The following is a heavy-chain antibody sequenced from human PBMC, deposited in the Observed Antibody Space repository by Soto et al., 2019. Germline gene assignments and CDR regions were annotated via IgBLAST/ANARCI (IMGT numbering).Heavy chain of an antibody. CDR2: MNPNSGNT. Sequence: QVQLVQSRAEVKKPGASAKVSCKASGYTFTSYDINWVRQATGQGLEWMGWMNPNSGNTGYAQKFQGRVTMTRNTSISTAYMELSSLRSEDTAVYYCAREPPRDGNSVGWGQGTLVTVSS. D-gene: IGHD4-17*01. J-gene: IGHJ4*02. CDR1: GYTFTSYD. V-gene: IGHV1-8*01. CDR3: AREPPRDGNSVG.